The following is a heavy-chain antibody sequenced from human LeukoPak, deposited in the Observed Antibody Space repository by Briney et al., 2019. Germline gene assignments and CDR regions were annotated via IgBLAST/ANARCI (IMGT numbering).Heavy chain of an antibody. Sequence: GGSLRLSCEASGFSFRASSVNWVRQAPGKGLEWLAYIAYDDDTTFYADSVTGRFTLSKDKAENLVYLQMNSLRDDDTAVYYCAKIKGPSLSTCYMDVWGSGTTVTVSS. J-gene: IGHJ6*03. CDR1: GFSFRASS. D-gene: IGHD2/OR15-2a*01. V-gene: IGHV3-48*02. CDR2: IAYDDDTT. CDR3: AKIKGPSLSTCYMDV.